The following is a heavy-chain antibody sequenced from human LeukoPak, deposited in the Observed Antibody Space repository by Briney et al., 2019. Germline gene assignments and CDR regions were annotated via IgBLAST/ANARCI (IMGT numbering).Heavy chain of an antibody. D-gene: IGHD4-11*01. V-gene: IGHV3-23*01. Sequence: ETLSLTCTVSGGSISSYYWSWVRQAPGKGLEWVSAISGSGGSTYYADSVKGRFTISRDNSKNTLYLQMNSLRAEDTAVYYCAKDRSESRRYRPDAFDIWGQGTMVTVSS. CDR3: AKDRSESRRYRPDAFDI. CDR1: GGSISSYY. J-gene: IGHJ3*02. CDR2: ISGSGGST.